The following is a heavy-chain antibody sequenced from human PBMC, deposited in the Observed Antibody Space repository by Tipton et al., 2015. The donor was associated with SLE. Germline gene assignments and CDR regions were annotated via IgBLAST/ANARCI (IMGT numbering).Heavy chain of an antibody. CDR1: GFTFSSYS. Sequence: SLRLSCAASGFTFSSYSMNWVRQAPGKGLEWVSSISSSSSYIYYADSVKGRFTISRDNAKNSLYLQMNSLRAEDTAVYYCASVDYGDYEGAFDIWGQGTMVTVSS. J-gene: IGHJ3*02. V-gene: IGHV3-21*01. CDR2: ISSSSSYI. D-gene: IGHD4-17*01. CDR3: ASVDYGDYEGAFDI.